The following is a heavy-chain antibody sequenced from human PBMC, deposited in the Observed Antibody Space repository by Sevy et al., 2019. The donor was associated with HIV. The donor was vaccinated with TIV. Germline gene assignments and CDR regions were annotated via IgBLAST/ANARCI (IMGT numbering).Heavy chain of an antibody. V-gene: IGHV3-66*02. CDR3: ASDSIAVAGDFDY. CDR2: IYSGGST. CDR1: GFTVSSNY. Sequence: GGSRRLSCAASGFTVSSNYMSWVRQAPGKGLEWVSVIYSGGSTYYADSVKGRFTISRDNSKNTLCLQMNSLRAEDTAVYYCASDSIAVAGDFDYWGQGTLVTVSS. D-gene: IGHD6-19*01. J-gene: IGHJ4*02.